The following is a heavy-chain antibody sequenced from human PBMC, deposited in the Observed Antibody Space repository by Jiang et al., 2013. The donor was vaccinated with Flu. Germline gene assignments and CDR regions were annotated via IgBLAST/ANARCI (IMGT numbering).Heavy chain of an antibody. CDR2: ISTYNGDT. CDR1: GYTFSNYG. J-gene: IGHJ2*01. CDR3: ARVEGGVATSGVYFDL. V-gene: IGHV1-18*01. D-gene: IGHD2-15*01. Sequence: VQLVESGAELKKPGASVKVSCKASGYTFSNYGVSWVRQAPGQGLEWMAWISTYNGDTTYAQQFQGRVTVTTDTSTNTAYMELRSLRSDDTAVYYCARVEGGVATSGVYFDLWGLAPSSLSP.